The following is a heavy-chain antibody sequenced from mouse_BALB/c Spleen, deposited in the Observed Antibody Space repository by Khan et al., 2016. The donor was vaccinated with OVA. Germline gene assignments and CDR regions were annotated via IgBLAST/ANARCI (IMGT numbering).Heavy chain of an antibody. Sequence: EVQLQESGAELVKPGASVKLSCTASGFNIKDTYIHWVNQRPEQGLEWIGRIDPANGKTIYDPKFQGKATIAAATSSNTAYLHLSRLTSEDTVVYYRASSLLLYAMDCWGQGSSVTVSS. CDR3: ASSLLLYAMDC. V-gene: IGHV14-3*02. D-gene: IGHD1-2*01. J-gene: IGHJ4*01. CDR2: IDPANGKT. CDR1: GFNIKDTY.